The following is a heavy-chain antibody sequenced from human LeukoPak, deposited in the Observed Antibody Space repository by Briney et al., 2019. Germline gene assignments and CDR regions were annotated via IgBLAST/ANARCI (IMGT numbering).Heavy chain of an antibody. Sequence: PSGTLSLTCAVSGGSISSSNWWSWVRQPPGKGLEWVGEINHSGSTNYNPSLKGRVTISVDTSKNQFSLKLSSVTAADTAVYYCARGGPITYYYGSGSYYKRTLLDYWGQGTLVTVSS. CDR3: ARGGPITYYYGSGSYYKRTLLDY. CDR1: GGSISSSNW. V-gene: IGHV4-4*02. J-gene: IGHJ4*02. D-gene: IGHD3-10*01. CDR2: INHSGST.